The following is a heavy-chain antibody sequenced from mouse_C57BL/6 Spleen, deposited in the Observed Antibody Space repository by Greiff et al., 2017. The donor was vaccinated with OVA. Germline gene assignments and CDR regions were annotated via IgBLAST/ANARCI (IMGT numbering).Heavy chain of an antibody. J-gene: IGHJ2*01. CDR3: ARDYYGSSYVD. CDR2: ISYAGSN. CDR1: GYSITSGYY. V-gene: IGHV3-6*01. D-gene: IGHD1-1*01. Sequence: EVKLQESGPGLVKPSQSLSLTCSVTGYSITSGYYWNWIRQFPGNKLEWMGYISYAGSNNYNPSLQNRISITRDTSKNQLFLKLNSVTTEDTATYYCARDYYGSSYVDWGQGTTLTVSS.